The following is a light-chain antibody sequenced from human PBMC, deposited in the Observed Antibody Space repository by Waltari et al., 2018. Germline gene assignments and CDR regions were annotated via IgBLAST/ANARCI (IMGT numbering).Light chain of an antibody. CDR2: ENT. Sequence: QSVLTQPPSVSAAPGPRVPIPCSGGSSTISHHYSSLYRQFPGTAPKLLIYENTERPSGIPGRFSGSKSGTSATLDITGLQAGDEADYYCGTWDSSLSGAVFGGGTHLTVL. J-gene: IGLJ7*01. CDR3: GTWDSSLSGAV. CDR1: SSTISHHY. V-gene: IGLV1-51*02.